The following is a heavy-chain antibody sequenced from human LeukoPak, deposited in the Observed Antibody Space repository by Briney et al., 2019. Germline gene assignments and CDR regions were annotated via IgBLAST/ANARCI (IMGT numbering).Heavy chain of an antibody. CDR3: ARGMVRGVIGPYNWFDP. CDR2: TYYSRST. V-gene: IGHV4-59*01. J-gene: IGHJ5*02. D-gene: IGHD3-10*01. CDR1: GGSISRYN. Sequence: PSETLSLTCTVSGGSISRYNWSWIRQPPGKGLDWIGYTYYSRSTNYNHSLKSRVTISVDTSKNQFSLKLSSVTAADTAVYYCARGMVRGVIGPYNWFDPWGQGTLVTVSS.